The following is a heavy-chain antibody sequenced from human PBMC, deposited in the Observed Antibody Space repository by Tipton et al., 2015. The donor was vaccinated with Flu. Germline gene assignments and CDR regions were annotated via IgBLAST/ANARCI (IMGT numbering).Heavy chain of an antibody. J-gene: IGHJ4*02. CDR2: IYYSGST. CDR1: GGSFSGYY. D-gene: IGHD3-3*01. V-gene: IGHV4-59*08. Sequence: TLSLTCAVYGGSFSGYYWSWIRQPPGKGLEWIGYIYYSGSTNYNPSLKSRVTISVDTSKNQFSLKLSSVTAADTAVYYCARHAPSGVEWLGYFDYWGQGTLVTVSS. CDR3: ARHAPSGVEWLGYFDY.